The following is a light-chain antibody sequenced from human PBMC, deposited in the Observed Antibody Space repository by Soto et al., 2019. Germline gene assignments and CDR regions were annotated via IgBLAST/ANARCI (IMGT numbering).Light chain of an antibody. CDR1: SSDVGGYNY. CDR2: EVS. CDR3: SSYTSSSTLV. V-gene: IGLV2-14*01. J-gene: IGLJ1*01. Sequence: QSVLTQPASMSGSPGQSITISCTGTSSDVGGYNYVSWYQQHPGKAPKLMIYEVSNRPSGVSNRFSASKSGNTASLTISGLQAEDEADYYCSSYTSSSTLVFGTGTKLTVL.